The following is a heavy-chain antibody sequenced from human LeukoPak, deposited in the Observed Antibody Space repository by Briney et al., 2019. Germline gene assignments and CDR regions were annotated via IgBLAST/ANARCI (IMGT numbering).Heavy chain of an antibody. CDR1: VFAVASNY. J-gene: IGHJ4*02. D-gene: IGHD2-15*01. Sequence: GGSLRLSCAASVFAVASNYMTWVRQAPGKGLEWVSILYSAGATYYADPVRGRFTITRDSSKNTMYLQMNSLRAEDTAVYYCASGEVGVRKFYSDPFHHWGQGTLVTVSS. CDR2: LYSAGAT. V-gene: IGHV3-53*01. CDR3: ASGEVGVRKFYSDPFHH.